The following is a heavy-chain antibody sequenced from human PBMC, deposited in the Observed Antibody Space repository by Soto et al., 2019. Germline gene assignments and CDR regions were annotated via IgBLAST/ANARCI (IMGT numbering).Heavy chain of an antibody. J-gene: IGHJ4*02. CDR2: ISGSGGST. CDR1: GFTFSSYA. D-gene: IGHD2-15*01. CDR3: AKDFALGSVAPTVDDY. Sequence: PGGSLRLSCAASGFTFSSYAMSWVRQAPGKGLEWVSAISGSGGSTYYADSVKGRFTISRDNSKNTLYLQMNSLRAEDTAVYYCAKDFALGSVAPTVDDYCGQGTTVTVSS. V-gene: IGHV3-23*01.